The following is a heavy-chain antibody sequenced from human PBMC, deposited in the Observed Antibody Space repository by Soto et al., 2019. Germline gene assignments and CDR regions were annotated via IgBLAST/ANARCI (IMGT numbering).Heavy chain of an antibody. CDR2: IKQDGSEK. CDR3: PRIGTRLSNSRGTDV. D-gene: IGHD3-16*02. V-gene: IGHV3-7*03. Sequence: GGSLRLSCAASGFTFSSYWMSWVRQAPGKGLEWVANIKQDGSEKYYVDSVKGRFTISRDNAKNSLYLQMNSLRAEDTAVYYCPRIGTRLSNSRGTDVWGQGTTVTVSS. J-gene: IGHJ6*02. CDR1: GFTFSSYW.